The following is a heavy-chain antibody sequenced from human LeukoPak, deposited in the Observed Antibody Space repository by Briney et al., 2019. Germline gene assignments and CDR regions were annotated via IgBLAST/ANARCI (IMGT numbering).Heavy chain of an antibody. CDR3: ARNVDIVATIGSPWFDP. CDR1: GGSFSGYY. D-gene: IGHD5-12*01. V-gene: IGHV4-34*01. J-gene: IGHJ5*02. CDR2: INHSGST. Sequence: PSETLSLTCAVYGGSFSGYYWSWIRQPPGKGLEWIGEINHSGSTNYNPSLKSRVTISVDTSKNQFSLKLSFVTAADTAVYYCARNVDIVATIGSPWFDPWGQGTLVTVSS.